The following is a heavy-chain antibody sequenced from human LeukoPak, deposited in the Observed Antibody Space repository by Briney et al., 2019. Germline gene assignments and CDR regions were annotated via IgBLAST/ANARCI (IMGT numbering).Heavy chain of an antibody. D-gene: IGHD3-10*01. CDR3: TRDPRDHYYGSGSYLP. CDR1: GFTFGDYA. CDR2: IRSKAYGGTT. J-gene: IGHJ5*02. V-gene: IGHV3-49*04. Sequence: GGSLRLSCTASGFTFGDYAMSWVRQAPGKGLEWVDFIRSKAYGGTTEYAASVKGRFTISRDDSKSIAYLQMNSLKTEDTAVCYCTRDPRDHYYGSGSYLPWGQGTLVTVSS.